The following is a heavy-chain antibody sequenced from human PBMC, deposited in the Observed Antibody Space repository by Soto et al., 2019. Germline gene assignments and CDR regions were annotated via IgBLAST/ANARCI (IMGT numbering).Heavy chain of an antibody. CDR2: INHGGTA. CDR1: GGSFTGFY. Sequence: QVQLQQWGAGLLKPSETLSLTCAVHGGSFTGFYWDWVRQPPGKGLEWIGEINHGGTANYNPSLKSRVSISVDMSKSQFSLKLTSVTADDTALYFCASSXFLRSGALFHGLDVWGQGTTVTVSS. D-gene: IGHD3-10*01. CDR3: ASSXFLRSGALFHGLDV. J-gene: IGHJ6*02. V-gene: IGHV4-34*01.